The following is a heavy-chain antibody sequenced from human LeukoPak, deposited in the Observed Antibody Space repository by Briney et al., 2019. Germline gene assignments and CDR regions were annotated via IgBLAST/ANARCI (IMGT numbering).Heavy chain of an antibody. J-gene: IGHJ4*02. Sequence: SETLSLTCAVYGGSFSGYYWSWIRQPPGKGLEWIGEINHSGSTYYNPSFKSRATISVDTSKNHFSLRLSSVTAADTAVYYCATGGGMAVAHSWGQGILVTVSS. CDR1: GGSFSGYY. V-gene: IGHV4-34*01. CDR3: ATGGGMAVAHS. CDR2: INHSGST. D-gene: IGHD6-19*01.